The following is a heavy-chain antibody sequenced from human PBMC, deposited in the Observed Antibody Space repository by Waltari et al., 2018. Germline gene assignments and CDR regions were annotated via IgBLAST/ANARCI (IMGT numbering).Heavy chain of an antibody. J-gene: IGHJ6*03. V-gene: IGHV3-64*01. D-gene: IGHD3-3*01. Sequence: EVQLVESGGGLVQPGGSLGLSCAASGFTFSSYAMHWVRQAPGKGLEYVSAISGNGGSTYYANSVKGRFTISRDNSKNTLYLQMGSLRAEDMAVYYCARGYDFWSGYFDYYYMDVWGKGTTVTVSS. CDR1: GFTFSSYA. CDR2: ISGNGGST. CDR3: ARGYDFWSGYFDYYYMDV.